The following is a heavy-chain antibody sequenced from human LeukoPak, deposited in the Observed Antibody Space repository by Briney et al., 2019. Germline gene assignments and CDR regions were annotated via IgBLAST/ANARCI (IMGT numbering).Heavy chain of an antibody. Sequence: PSETLSLTCTVSGGSISSYYWSWIRQPAGKGLEWIGRIYSGGNTNYNPSLKSRVTMSVDTSKNQFSLKLSSVTAADTAVYYCARGSVITFGGVTQPGGNWFDPWGQGTLVTVSS. D-gene: IGHD3-16*01. CDR2: IYSGGNT. CDR1: GGSISSYY. CDR3: ARGSVITFGGVTQPGGNWFDP. V-gene: IGHV4-4*07. J-gene: IGHJ5*02.